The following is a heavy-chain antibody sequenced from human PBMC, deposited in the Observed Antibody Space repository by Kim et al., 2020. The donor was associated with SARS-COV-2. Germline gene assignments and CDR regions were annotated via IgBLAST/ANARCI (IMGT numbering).Heavy chain of an antibody. CDR1: GFTFSSYA. CDR3: AKDREKPWELTRMDV. V-gene: IGHV3-23*01. CDR2: ISGSGGST. Sequence: GGSLRLSCAASGFTFSSYAMSWVRQAPGKGLEWVSAISGSGGSTYYADSVKGRFTISRDNSKNTLYLQMNSLRAEDTAVYYCAKDREKPWELTRMDVWGQGTTVTVSS. D-gene: IGHD1-26*01. J-gene: IGHJ6*02.